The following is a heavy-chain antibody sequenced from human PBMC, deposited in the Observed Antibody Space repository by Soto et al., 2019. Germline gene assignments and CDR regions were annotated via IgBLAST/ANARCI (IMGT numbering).Heavy chain of an antibody. CDR2: INAGNGNT. Sequence: ASVKVSCKASGYTFTSYAMHWVRQAPGQRLEWMGWINAGNGNTKYSQKFQGRVTITRDTSASTAYMELSSLRSEDTAVYYCARDFYYYDSSGYSHDAFDIWGQGTMVNVS. J-gene: IGHJ3*02. D-gene: IGHD3-22*01. CDR3: ARDFYYYDSSGYSHDAFDI. CDR1: GYTFTSYA. V-gene: IGHV1-3*01.